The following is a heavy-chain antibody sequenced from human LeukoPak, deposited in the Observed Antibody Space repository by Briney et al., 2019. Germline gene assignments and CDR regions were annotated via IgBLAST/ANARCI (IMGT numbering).Heavy chain of an antibody. D-gene: IGHD5-24*01. CDR1: GFTFNDYA. Sequence: PGGSLRLSCTASGFTFNDYAMHWFRQVPGKGPVWVSRMSGDGGSYSYADSVRGRFTISRDNAKNSLYLQMNRLRVEDTAVYYCARDRRIDGYQNPPDYWGQGTLVTVSS. J-gene: IGHJ4*02. CDR3: ARDRRIDGYQNPPDY. CDR2: MSGDGGSY. V-gene: IGHV3-74*01.